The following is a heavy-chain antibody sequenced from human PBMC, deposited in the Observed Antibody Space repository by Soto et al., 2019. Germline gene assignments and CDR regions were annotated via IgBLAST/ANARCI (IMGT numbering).Heavy chain of an antibody. CDR3: ARLRGYCIYSSGDGQYLMDV. CDR1: GGSISSSIYY. V-gene: IGHV4-39*01. Sequence: SETLSLTCTVSGGSISSSIYYGGWIRLPPGKGLEWIGSIFYSGSTYYNPSLKSRVTVSVDTSKNQFSLKVTSVTATDTAVYYCARLRGYCIYSSGDGQYLMDVWGQGTT. J-gene: IGHJ6*02. CDR2: IFYSGST. D-gene: IGHD6-25*01.